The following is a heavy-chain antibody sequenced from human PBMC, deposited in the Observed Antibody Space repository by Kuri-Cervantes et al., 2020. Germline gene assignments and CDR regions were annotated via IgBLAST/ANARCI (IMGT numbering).Heavy chain of an antibody. Sequence: GSLRLSCTVSGGSISSYYWSWIRQPAGKGLEWIGRIYTSGSTNYNPSLKSRVTISVDKSKNQLSLKLSSVTAADTAVYYCARVAARRFFDYRGQGTLVTVSS. J-gene: IGHJ4*02. CDR1: GGSISSYY. CDR3: ARVAARRFFDY. D-gene: IGHD6-6*01. CDR2: IYTSGST. V-gene: IGHV4-4*07.